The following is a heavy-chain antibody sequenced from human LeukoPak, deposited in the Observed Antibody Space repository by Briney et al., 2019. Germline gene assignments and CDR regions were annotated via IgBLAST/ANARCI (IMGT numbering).Heavy chain of an antibody. V-gene: IGHV3-30-3*02. J-gene: IGHJ5*02. CDR1: GFTFSSYA. CDR2: ISYDGSNK. CDR3: AKQYNWNYAGDWFDP. D-gene: IGHD1-7*01. Sequence: GGSLRLSCAASGFTFSSYAMHWVRQAPGKGLEWVAVISYDGSNKYYADSVKGRFTISRDNSKNTLYLQMNSLRAEDTAIYYCAKQYNWNYAGDWFDPWGQGTLVTVSS.